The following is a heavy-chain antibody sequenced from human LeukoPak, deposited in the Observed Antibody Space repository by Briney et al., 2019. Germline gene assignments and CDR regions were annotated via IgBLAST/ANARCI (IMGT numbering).Heavy chain of an antibody. V-gene: IGHV3-30*02. Sequence: GGSLRLSCAASGFTFSSYGMHWVRQAPGKGLEWVAFIRYDGSNKYYADSVKGRFTISRDNSKNTLYLQMNSLRAEDTAVYYCASATQTSGWFSASDGFDIWGQGTLVTVSS. J-gene: IGHJ3*02. CDR2: IRYDGSNK. D-gene: IGHD6-19*01. CDR3: ASATQTSGWFSASDGFDI. CDR1: GFTFSSYG.